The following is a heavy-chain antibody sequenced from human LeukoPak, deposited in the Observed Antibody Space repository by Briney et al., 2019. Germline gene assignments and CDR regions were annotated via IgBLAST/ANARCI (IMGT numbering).Heavy chain of an antibody. Sequence: GGSLRLSCAASGFTFDDYGMSWVRQAPGKGLEWVSAISGSGGSTYYADSVKGRFTISRDNSKNTLYLQMNSLRAEDTAVYYCAKHSYYDILTGYYNWGQGTLVTISS. D-gene: IGHD3-9*01. CDR2: ISGSGGST. V-gene: IGHV3-23*01. CDR1: GFTFDDYG. J-gene: IGHJ4*02. CDR3: AKHSYYDILTGYYN.